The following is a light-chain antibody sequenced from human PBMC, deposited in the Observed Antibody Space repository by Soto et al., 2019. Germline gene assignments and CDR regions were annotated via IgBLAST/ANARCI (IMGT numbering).Light chain of an antibody. CDR2: GEX. J-gene: IGKJ5*01. CDR1: QXVSRN. CDR3: QQYHKWPTIT. Sequence: VMRQSPVTLSVSPGERATLSCRAGQXVSRNLARYQQQPGQATRIXXSGEXTRATGIPARFSGSGSGKEFTLTISNLQSEDFAVYFCQQYHKWPTITFGQGTRLEIK. V-gene: IGKV3D-15*01.